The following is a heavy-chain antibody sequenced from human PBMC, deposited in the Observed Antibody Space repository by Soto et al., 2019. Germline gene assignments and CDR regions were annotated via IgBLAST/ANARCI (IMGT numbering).Heavy chain of an antibody. CDR2: ISSSSSYI. V-gene: IGHV3-21*01. CDR1: GFTFSSYS. CDR3: ARESRGSSWSLETFDY. Sequence: GGSVRLSCAASGFTFSSYSMNWVRQAPGKGLEWVSSISSSSSYIYYADSVKGRFTISRDNAKNPLYLQMNSLRAEDAAAYYCARESRGSSWSLETFDYWGQGTLVTVSS. D-gene: IGHD6-13*01. J-gene: IGHJ4*02.